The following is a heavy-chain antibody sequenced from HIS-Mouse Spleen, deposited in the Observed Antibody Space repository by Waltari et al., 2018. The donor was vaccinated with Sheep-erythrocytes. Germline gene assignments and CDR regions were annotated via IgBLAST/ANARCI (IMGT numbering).Heavy chain of an antibody. CDR1: GFTFSSYG. J-gene: IGHJ3*02. D-gene: IGHD3-16*01. V-gene: IGHV3-30*18. CDR2: ISYDESNK. Sequence: QVQLVESGGGVVQPGRSLRLSCAASGFTFSSYGMHWVRQAPGQGGGWVSVISYDESNKAYADTVKGRITISRDKSKNTLYLEMNSLRAEDRAVYYCAKGGFGGNSNDAFDIWGQGTMVTVSS. CDR3: AKGGFGGNSNDAFDI.